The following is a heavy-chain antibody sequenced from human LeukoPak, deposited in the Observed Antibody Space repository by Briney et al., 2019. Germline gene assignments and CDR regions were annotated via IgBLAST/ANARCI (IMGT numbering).Heavy chain of an antibody. Sequence: GGSLRLSCTATGFMFSSYGMHWVRQAPGKGLEWVAFVRYDESDKYYADSVKGRFTISRDNSKNTLYLQMNSLRAEDTAVYYCAKSGYYDSTGYYYYFDYWGQGTLVTVSS. CDR3: AKSGYYDSTGYYYYFDY. J-gene: IGHJ4*02. CDR1: GFMFSSYG. D-gene: IGHD3-22*01. CDR2: VRYDESDK. V-gene: IGHV3-30*02.